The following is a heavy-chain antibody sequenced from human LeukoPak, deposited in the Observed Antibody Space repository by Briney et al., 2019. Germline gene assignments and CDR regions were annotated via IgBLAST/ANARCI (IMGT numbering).Heavy chain of an antibody. V-gene: IGHV4-34*01. CDR2: INHSGST. J-gene: IGHJ4*02. D-gene: IGHD6-19*01. CDR3: ARRIGSSGWFHY. Sequence: SETLSLTCAVYGGSFSGYYWSWIRQPPGKGLEWIGEINHSGSTNYNPSLKSRVTISVDTSKNQFSLKLSSVTAADTAVYYCARRIGSSGWFHYWGQGTLVTVSS. CDR1: GGSFSGYY.